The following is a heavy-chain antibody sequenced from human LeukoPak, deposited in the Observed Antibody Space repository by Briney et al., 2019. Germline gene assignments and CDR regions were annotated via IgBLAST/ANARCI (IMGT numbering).Heavy chain of an antibody. Sequence: GASVKVSCKASGYTFTSYGISWVRQAPGQGLEWMGWISAYNGNTNYAQKLQGRVTMTTDTSTSTAYMELSSLRSEDTAVYYCARDARHKYCSSASCYRGWFDPWGQGTLVTVSS. V-gene: IGHV1-18*01. CDR2: ISAYNGNT. D-gene: IGHD2-2*01. CDR3: ARDARHKYCSSASCYRGWFDP. J-gene: IGHJ5*02. CDR1: GYTFTSYG.